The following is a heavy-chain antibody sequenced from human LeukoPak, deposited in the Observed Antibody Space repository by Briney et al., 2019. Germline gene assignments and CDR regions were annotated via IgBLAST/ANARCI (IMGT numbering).Heavy chain of an antibody. V-gene: IGHV1-2*02. CDR1: GYSFTGYF. CDR3: ARDPGEGGNAFDL. J-gene: IGHJ3*01. CDR2: INPNSGDT. Sequence: GASVKVSCKASGYSFTGYFIHWVRQAPGQGLEWMGWINPNSGDTNYAQRFQGGATMTRDTSISTAYLELSRLRSDDTALYYCARDPGEGGNAFDLWGQGTMVTISS. D-gene: IGHD3-16*01.